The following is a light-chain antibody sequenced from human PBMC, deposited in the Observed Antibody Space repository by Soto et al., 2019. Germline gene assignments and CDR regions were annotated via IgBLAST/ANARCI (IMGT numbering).Light chain of an antibody. CDR1: SSNIGARYD. Sequence: QSVLTQPPSVSGAPGQRVTISCTGSSSNIGARYDVHWYQQLPGTAPKLLIYNNSHRPSGVPDRFSGSKSGTSASLAITGLQADDEADYYCQSYDSSLSGPLFGGGTKLTVL. J-gene: IGLJ2*01. CDR2: NNS. CDR3: QSYDSSLSGPL. V-gene: IGLV1-40*01.